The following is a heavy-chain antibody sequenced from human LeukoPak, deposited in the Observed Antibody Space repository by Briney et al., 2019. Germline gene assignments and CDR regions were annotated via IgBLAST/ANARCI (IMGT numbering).Heavy chain of an antibody. J-gene: IGHJ4*02. CDR2: IYSGGST. CDR1: GFTVSSNY. CDR3: AREVVVVGPTGGGFDY. Sequence: PGGSLRLSCAASGFTVSSNYMSWVRQAPGKGLEWVSIIYSGGSTYYADSVTGRFTISRDNSKNTLYLQMNSLRAEDTAVYYCAREVVVVGPTGGGFDYWGQGTLVTVSS. D-gene: IGHD1-26*01. V-gene: IGHV3-53*01.